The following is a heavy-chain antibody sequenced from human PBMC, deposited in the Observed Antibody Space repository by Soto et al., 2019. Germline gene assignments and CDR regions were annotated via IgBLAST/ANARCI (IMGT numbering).Heavy chain of an antibody. V-gene: IGHV4-34*01. CDR3: ARGENPGYCSSTSCQNWFDP. CDR2: INHSGST. CDR1: GGSFSGYY. D-gene: IGHD2-2*01. J-gene: IGHJ5*02. Sequence: SETLSLTCAVYGGSFSGYYWSWIRQPPGKGLEWIGEINHSGSTNYNPSLKSRVTISVDTSKNQFSLKLSSVTAADTAVYYCARGENPGYCSSTSCQNWFDPWGQGTLVTVSS.